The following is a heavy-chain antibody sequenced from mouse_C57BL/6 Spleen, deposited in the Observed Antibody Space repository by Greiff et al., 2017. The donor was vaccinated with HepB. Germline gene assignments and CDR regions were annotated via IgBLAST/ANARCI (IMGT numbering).Heavy chain of an antibody. CDR3: KNYDYDDGGFDY. D-gene: IGHD2-4*01. V-gene: IGHV6-3*01. Sequence: EVKLQESGGGLVQPGGSMKLSCVASGFTFSNYWMNWVRQSPEKGLEWVAQIRLKSDNYATHYAESVKGRFTISRDDSKSSVYLQMNNLRAEDTGIYYCKNYDYDDGGFDYWGQGTTLTVSS. CDR1: GFTFSNYW. J-gene: IGHJ2*01. CDR2: IRLKSDNYAT.